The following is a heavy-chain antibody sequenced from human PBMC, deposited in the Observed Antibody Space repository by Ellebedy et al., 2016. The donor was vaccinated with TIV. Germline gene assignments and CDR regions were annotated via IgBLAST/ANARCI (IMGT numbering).Heavy chain of an antibody. CDR2: ISGSGGST. J-gene: IGHJ4*02. CDR3: AKDRYDASGSYSDY. CDR1: GFTFSSYA. D-gene: IGHD3-10*01. V-gene: IGHV3-23*01. Sequence: GESLKISCAASGFTFSSYAMSWVRQAPGKGLEWVSAISGSGGSTYNADSVKGRFTISSDNSKNTLYLQINSLRVEDTAVYYCAKDRYDASGSYSDYWGQGTLVTVSS.